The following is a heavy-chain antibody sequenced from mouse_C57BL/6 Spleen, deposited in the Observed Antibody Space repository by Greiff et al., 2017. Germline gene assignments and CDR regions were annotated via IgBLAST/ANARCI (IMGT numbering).Heavy chain of an antibody. CDR1: GFNIKDYY. J-gene: IGHJ2*01. V-gene: IGHV14-2*01. Sequence: VQLKESGAELVKPGASVKLSCTASGFNIKDYYMHWVKQRTEQGLEWIGRIDPEDGENKYAPKFQGKDTITADTSSNTAYLQLSSLTSEDTAVYYCARKRRNYFDYWGQGTTLTVSS. CDR3: ARKRRNYFDY. CDR2: IDPEDGEN.